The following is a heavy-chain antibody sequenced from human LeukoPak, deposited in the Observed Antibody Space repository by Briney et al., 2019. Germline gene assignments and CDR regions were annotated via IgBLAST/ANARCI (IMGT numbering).Heavy chain of an antibody. CDR2: IIPIFGAA. D-gene: IGHD1-7*01. CDR3: AREMTNNWNYGEKDAFDI. V-gene: IGHV1-69*05. J-gene: IGHJ3*02. Sequence: SVKVSCKASGGTFSSYAISWVRQAPGQGLEWMGRIIPIFGAANYAQKFQGRVTITTDESTSTAYMELSSLRSEDTAVYYCAREMTNNWNYGEKDAFDIWGQGTMVTVSS. CDR1: GGTFSSYA.